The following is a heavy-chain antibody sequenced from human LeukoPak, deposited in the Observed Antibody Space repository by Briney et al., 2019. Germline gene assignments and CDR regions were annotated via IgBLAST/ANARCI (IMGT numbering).Heavy chain of an antibody. CDR2: LYSDGRT. D-gene: IGHD4-17*01. Sequence: PGGSLRLSCAASGFTVNSNYMNWVRQAPGKGLEWVSVLYSDGRTYYADSVKGRFTISRDTSKNTLYLQVNSLRAEDTAVYYCARAGGSTVSHSDYWGQGTLVTVSS. CDR1: GFTVNSNY. J-gene: IGHJ4*02. CDR3: ARAGGSTVSHSDY. V-gene: IGHV3-53*01.